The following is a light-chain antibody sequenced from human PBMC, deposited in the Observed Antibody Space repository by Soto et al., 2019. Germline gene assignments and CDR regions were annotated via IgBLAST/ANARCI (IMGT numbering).Light chain of an antibody. CDR1: QNITNY. J-gene: IGKJ2*01. Sequence: DIQMTQSPSSLSASVGDRVTITCRASQNITNYLNWYHQKPGKAPKLLMYAVSSLQSAVPSRFSGSGSGTDFTLTISTLQPEDFATYYCQQSYITPYTFGRGTRLGIK. CDR3: QQSYITPYT. V-gene: IGKV1-39*01. CDR2: AVS.